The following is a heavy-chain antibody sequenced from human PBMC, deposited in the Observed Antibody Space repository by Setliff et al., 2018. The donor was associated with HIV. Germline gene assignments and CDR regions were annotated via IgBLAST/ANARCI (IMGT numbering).Heavy chain of an antibody. V-gene: IGHV4-59*11. CDR3: ARLPDINSWPFDY. D-gene: IGHD6-13*01. CDR2: IHHSGGT. J-gene: IGHJ4*02. Sequence: KPSETLSLTCAVYGGSISGHYWTWIRQPPGKGLEWIGYIHHSGGTQYNPSLMSRLTMSVDSSKNQFSLSLSSVTAADTAVYYCARLPDINSWPFDYWARGTLVTVSS. CDR1: GGSISGHY.